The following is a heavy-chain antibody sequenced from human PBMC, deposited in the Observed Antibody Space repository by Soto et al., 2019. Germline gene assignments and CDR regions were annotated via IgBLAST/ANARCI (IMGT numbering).Heavy chain of an antibody. CDR1: GFTFSSYS. Sequence: GALRLSCAAPGFTFSSYSMNWVRQAPGKGLEWASYISSSSNTIYYADSVKGRFTISRDNAKNSLYLQMNSLRAEDTGVYYCVRDAPPDDYWGQGTLVTVSS. CDR2: ISSSSNTI. CDR3: VRDAPPDDY. J-gene: IGHJ4*02. V-gene: IGHV3-48*01.